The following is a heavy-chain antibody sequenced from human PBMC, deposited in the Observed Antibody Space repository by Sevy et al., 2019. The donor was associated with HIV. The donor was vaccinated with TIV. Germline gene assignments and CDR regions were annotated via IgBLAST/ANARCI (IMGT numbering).Heavy chain of an antibody. CDR1: GFTFSSYG. Sequence: GSLRLSCAASGFTFSSYGMHWVRQAPGKGLEWVAVIWYDGSNKYYADSVKGRFTISRDNSKNTLYLQMNSLRAEDTAVYYCAREWKGGLNWFDPWGQGTLVTVSS. D-gene: IGHD1-1*01. J-gene: IGHJ5*02. CDR2: IWYDGSNK. CDR3: AREWKGGLNWFDP. V-gene: IGHV3-33*01.